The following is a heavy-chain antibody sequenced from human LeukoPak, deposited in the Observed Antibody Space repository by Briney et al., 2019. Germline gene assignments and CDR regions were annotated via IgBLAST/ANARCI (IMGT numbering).Heavy chain of an antibody. CDR1: GGSISSYY. V-gene: IGHV4-59*01. D-gene: IGHD5-12*01. Sequence: PSETLSLTCTVSGGSISSYYWSWIRQPPGKGLEWIGYIYYSGSTNYNPSLKSRVTISVDTSKNQFSLKLSSVTAADTAVYYCARAGWLRIFDYWGQGTLVTVSS. CDR2: IYYSGST. J-gene: IGHJ4*02. CDR3: ARAGWLRIFDY.